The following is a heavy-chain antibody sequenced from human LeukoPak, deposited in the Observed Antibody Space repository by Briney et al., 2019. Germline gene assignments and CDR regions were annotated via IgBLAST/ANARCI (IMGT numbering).Heavy chain of an antibody. CDR3: ARGGLFFDY. J-gene: IGHJ4*02. Sequence: SETLSLTCTVSGGSISSYYWSWIRQPPGKGLEWIGYIYYSGSTNYNPSLESRVTISVATSKNQFSLKLSSVTAADTAVFYCARGGLFFDYWGQGTLVTVSS. CDR1: GGSISSYY. V-gene: IGHV4-59*01. CDR2: IYYSGST.